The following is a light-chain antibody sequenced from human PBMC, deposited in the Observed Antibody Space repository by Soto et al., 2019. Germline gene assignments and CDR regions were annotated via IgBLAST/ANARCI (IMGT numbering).Light chain of an antibody. CDR1: QSVSSN. CDR3: QQRSNWPLT. Sequence: IVLTQSPATLSLSPGERATLSCRASQSVSSNLAWYQQKPGQAPRLLIFDAYNRATGIPGRFSGSGSGTDFTLTISSLEPEDFAVYYCQQRSNWPLTFGGGTKVEIK. J-gene: IGKJ4*01. CDR2: DAY. V-gene: IGKV3-11*01.